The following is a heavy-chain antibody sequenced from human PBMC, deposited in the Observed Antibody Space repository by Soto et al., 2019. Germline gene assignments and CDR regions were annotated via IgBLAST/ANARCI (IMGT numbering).Heavy chain of an antibody. J-gene: IGHJ6*03. Sequence: GGSLRLSCAASGFTFSSYAMSWVRQAPGKGLEWVSAISGSGGSTYYADSVKGRFTISRDNSKNTRYLQMNSLRAEDTAVYYCAKGPSDCSGGSCYYMDVWGKGTTVTVSS. CDR2: ISGSGGST. CDR1: GFTFSSYA. V-gene: IGHV3-23*01. D-gene: IGHD2-15*01. CDR3: AKGPSDCSGGSCYYMDV.